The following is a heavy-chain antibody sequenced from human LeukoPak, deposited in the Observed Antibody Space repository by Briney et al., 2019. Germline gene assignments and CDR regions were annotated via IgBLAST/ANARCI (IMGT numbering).Heavy chain of an antibody. CDR1: GFTFSSYW. V-gene: IGHV3-7*03. CDR2: IKQDGSEK. D-gene: IGHD2-15*01. Sequence: GGSLRLSCAASGFTFSSYWMSWVRQAPGKGLEWVANIKQDGSEKYYVDSVKGRFTISRDNAKDSLYLQMNSLRAEDTAVYYCGRVSESLVNGGVSWSFDNWGQGTLVTVSS. J-gene: IGHJ4*02. CDR3: GRVSESLVNGGVSWSFDN.